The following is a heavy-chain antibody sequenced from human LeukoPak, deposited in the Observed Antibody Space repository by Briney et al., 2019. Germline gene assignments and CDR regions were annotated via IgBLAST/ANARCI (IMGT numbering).Heavy chain of an antibody. Sequence: PSETLSLTRTVSVGSITSENSYWGCIRQPAGKGLEWIGRIYTSGSNNYNPSLKSRVTISLDTSKNQFSLKLSSVNAADTAVYYCARDHTFMISINNWFDPWGQGTLVTVSS. CDR3: ARDHTFMISINNWFDP. V-gene: IGHV4-61*02. CDR2: IYTSGSN. J-gene: IGHJ5*02. D-gene: IGHD1-14*01. CDR1: VGSITSENSY.